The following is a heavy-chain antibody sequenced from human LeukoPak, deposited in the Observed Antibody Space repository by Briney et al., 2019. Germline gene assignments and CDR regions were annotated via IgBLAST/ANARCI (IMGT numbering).Heavy chain of an antibody. Sequence: SVKVSCKASGYTFTGYYIHWVRQAPGQGLEWMGWINPNSGGTNYAQKFQGRVTMTRDTSISTAYMELSRLRSDDTAVYYCARGAYCGGDCYSFDYWGQGTLVAVSS. CDR3: ARGAYCGGDCYSFDY. CDR2: INPNSGGT. CDR1: GYTFTGYY. V-gene: IGHV1-2*02. D-gene: IGHD2-21*01. J-gene: IGHJ4*02.